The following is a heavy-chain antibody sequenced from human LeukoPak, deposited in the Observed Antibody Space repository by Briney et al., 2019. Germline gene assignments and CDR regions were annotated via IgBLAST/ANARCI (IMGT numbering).Heavy chain of an antibody. V-gene: IGHV4-4*07. Sequence: SETLSLTCTVSGGSISSYYWSWIRQPAGKGREWIGRIYTSGSTNYNPSLKSRVTMSVDTSKNQFSLKLSSVTAADTAVYYCARDRYYYDSSGYYRLDYWGQGTLVTVSS. D-gene: IGHD3-22*01. J-gene: IGHJ4*02. CDR1: GGSISSYY. CDR3: ARDRYYYDSSGYYRLDY. CDR2: IYTSGST.